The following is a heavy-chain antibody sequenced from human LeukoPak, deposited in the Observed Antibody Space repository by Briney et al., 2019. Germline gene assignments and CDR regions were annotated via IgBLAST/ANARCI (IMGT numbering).Heavy chain of an antibody. Sequence: GGSLRLSCAASGFTVSSDYMSWVRQAPGKGLEWVGRIKSKTDGGTTDYAAPVKGRFTISRDDSKNTLYLQMNSLKTEDTAVYYCTTDPYDSSGYWGQGTLVTVSS. CDR2: IKSKTDGGTT. J-gene: IGHJ1*01. CDR1: GFTVSSDY. CDR3: TTDPYDSSGY. D-gene: IGHD3-22*01. V-gene: IGHV3-15*01.